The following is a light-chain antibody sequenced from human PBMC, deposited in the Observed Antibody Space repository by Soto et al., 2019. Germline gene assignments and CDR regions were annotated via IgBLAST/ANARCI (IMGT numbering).Light chain of an antibody. J-gene: IGKJ4*01. CDR1: QIVSSTC. Sequence: EIGLTQSPGTLSLSPGEIATLSCRASQIVSSTCLTWYQQKPGQAPRRLLYGASIRATCIPDRFSGSGSGKDVTLTIRRPEPEDLAVYYCQYHCNSPRVTFGGGTKVQIK. CDR2: GAS. CDR3: QYHCNSPRVT. V-gene: IGKV3-20*01.